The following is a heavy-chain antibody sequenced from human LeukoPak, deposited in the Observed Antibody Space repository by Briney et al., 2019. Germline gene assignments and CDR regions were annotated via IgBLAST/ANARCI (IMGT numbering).Heavy chain of an antibody. CDR1: GFTFSDYY. J-gene: IGHJ4*02. CDR2: ISSSSSYT. CDR3: AKEGITGTTVVRGVIITGGYFDY. Sequence: GGSLRLSCAASGFTFSDYYMSWIRQAPGKGLEWVSYISSSSSYTNYADSVKGRFTISRDNAKNSLYLQMNSLRAEDTAVYYCAKEGITGTTVVRGVIITGGYFDYWGQGTLVTVSS. D-gene: IGHD3-10*01. V-gene: IGHV3-11*06.